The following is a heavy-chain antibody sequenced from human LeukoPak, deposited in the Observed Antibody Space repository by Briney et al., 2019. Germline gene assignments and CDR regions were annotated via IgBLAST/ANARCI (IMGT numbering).Heavy chain of an antibody. Sequence: SETLSLTCTVSGGPISSYYWSWIRQPPGKGLEWIGYIYYSGSTNYNPSLKSRVTISVDTSKNQFSLKLSSVTAADTAVYYCARRYCSSTSCYRNYYGMDVWGQGTTVTVSS. CDR2: IYYSGST. V-gene: IGHV4-59*12. CDR3: ARRYCSSTSCYRNYYGMDV. J-gene: IGHJ6*02. D-gene: IGHD2-2*01. CDR1: GGPISSYY.